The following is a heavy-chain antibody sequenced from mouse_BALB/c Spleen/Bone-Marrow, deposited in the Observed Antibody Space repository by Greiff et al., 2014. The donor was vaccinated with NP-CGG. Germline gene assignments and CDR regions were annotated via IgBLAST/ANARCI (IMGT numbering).Heavy chain of an antibody. CDR2: ILPGSGST. V-gene: IGHV1-9*01. CDR1: GYTFSSYW. D-gene: IGHD2-1*01. Sequence: VQLQQSGAELMKPGASVKISCKATGYTFSSYWIEWVKQRPGHGLEWIGEILPGSGSTNYNEKFKGKATFTADTSSNTAYMQLSSLTSEDSAVYHCAREDGNHVGFAYWGQGTLVTVSA. J-gene: IGHJ3*01. CDR3: AREDGNHVGFAY.